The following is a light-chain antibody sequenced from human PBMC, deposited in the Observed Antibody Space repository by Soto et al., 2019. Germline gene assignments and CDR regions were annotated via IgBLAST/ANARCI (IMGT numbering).Light chain of an antibody. CDR3: SSYTSSSTLGV. V-gene: IGLV2-14*01. CDR2: EVS. Sequence: QSALTQPASVSGSPGQSITISCTGTSSDVGGYNYVSWYQQHPGKPPKLMIYEVSNRPSGVSNRFSGSKSGNTASLTISGLQAEDEADYYCSSYTSSSTLGVFGTGTKLTVL. J-gene: IGLJ1*01. CDR1: SSDVGGYNY.